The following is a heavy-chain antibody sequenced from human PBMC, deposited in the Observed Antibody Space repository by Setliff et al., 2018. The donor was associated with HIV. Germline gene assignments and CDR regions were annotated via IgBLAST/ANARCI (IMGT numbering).Heavy chain of an antibody. CDR3: VRGGHSSPIITYYLDY. V-gene: IGHV1-46*01. CDR1: GYTFSNYH. D-gene: IGHD6-13*01. J-gene: IGHJ4*02. CDR2: ITPSGATR. Sequence: ASVKVSCKASGYTFSNYHVHWVRQAPGEGLELMGMITPSGATRKYAQKFQGRVTMTWDTSTSTVSMDLSSLRSDDTAVYYCVRGGHSSPIITYYLDYWGQGTLVTVSS.